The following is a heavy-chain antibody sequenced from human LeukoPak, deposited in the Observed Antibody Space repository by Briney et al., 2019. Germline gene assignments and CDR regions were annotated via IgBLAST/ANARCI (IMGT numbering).Heavy chain of an antibody. CDR3: AKLALLLWFGETSPNWFDP. J-gene: IGHJ5*02. CDR1: GFTFSSYA. V-gene: IGHV3-23*01. D-gene: IGHD3-10*01. CDR2: ISGSGCST. Sequence: GGSLRLSCAASGFTFSSYAMSWVRQAPGKGLEWVSAISGSGCSTYYADSVKGRFTISRDNPKNTLYLQMNSLRDEDTAVYYCAKLALLLWFGETSPNWFDPWGQGTLVTVSS.